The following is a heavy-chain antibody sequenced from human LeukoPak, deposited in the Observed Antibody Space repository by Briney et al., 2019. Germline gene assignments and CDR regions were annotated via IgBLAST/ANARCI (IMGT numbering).Heavy chain of an antibody. Sequence: SETLSLTCAVYGGSFNGYYWSWIRQPPGKGLEWIGEINHSGSTNYNPSLKSRVTISVDTSKNQFSLKLSSVTAADTAVYYCARIGLGTTAPFDYWGQGTLVTVSS. CDR2: INHSGST. CDR1: GGSFNGYY. V-gene: IGHV4-34*01. J-gene: IGHJ4*02. CDR3: ARIGLGTTAPFDY. D-gene: IGHD1-7*01.